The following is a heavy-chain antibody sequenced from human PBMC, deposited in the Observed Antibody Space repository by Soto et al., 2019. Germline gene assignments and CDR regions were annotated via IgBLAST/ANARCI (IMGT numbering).Heavy chain of an antibody. CDR1: GLTVSRTQ. D-gene: IGHD6-6*01. J-gene: IGHJ4*02. Sequence: GASPSLSYAVSGLTVSRTQMSWVRQAPGKGLQWVSVIYSGGSTYYANAVKGRFTISRDISENTVYLELDKLTVDDTAVYYCARAREPEYSSSIFLDYWGRGTLVTVSS. CDR2: IYSGGST. V-gene: IGHV3-53*01. CDR3: ARAREPEYSSSIFLDY.